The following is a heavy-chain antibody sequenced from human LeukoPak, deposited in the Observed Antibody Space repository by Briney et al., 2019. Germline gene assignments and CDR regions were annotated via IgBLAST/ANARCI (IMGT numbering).Heavy chain of an antibody. J-gene: IGHJ3*02. CDR2: IDPNSSGT. D-gene: IGHD3-16*02. Sequence: PQASVKVSCTASGYAFTGYYMHWGRQAPGQGLEWMGGIDPNSSGTDYAKKFQGRVTMTRDTSISTAYMALSRLRSDDTAVNYCARLNTITFGGVSVGSADIVRKDAFDIWGQGTMVTVSS. CDR3: ARLNTITFGGVSVGSADIVRKDAFDI. V-gene: IGHV1-2*02. CDR1: GYAFTGYY.